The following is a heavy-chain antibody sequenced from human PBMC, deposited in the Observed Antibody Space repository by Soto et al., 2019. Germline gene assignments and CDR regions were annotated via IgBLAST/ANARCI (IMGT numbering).Heavy chain of an antibody. D-gene: IGHD6-25*01. V-gene: IGHV4-31*03. CDR1: GGSINIVGYY. CDR3: AKESGGYDSSTRYGLDV. CDR2: IYYSGSR. J-gene: IGHJ6*02. Sequence: PSETLSLTCSVSGGSINIVGYYWTWIRQQPGKGLEWIGYIYYSGSRDYNPSLKSRVSMSVDASKNQFSLDLTSVTAADTAVYYCAKESGGYDSSTRYGLDVWGQGTTVTVSS.